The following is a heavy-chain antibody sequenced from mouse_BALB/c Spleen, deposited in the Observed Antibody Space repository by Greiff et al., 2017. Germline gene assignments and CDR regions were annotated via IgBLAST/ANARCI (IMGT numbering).Heavy chain of an antibody. Sequence: QVQLQQSGAELVKPGASVKLSCKASGYTFTSYYMYWVKQRPGQGLEWIGEINPSNGGTNFNEKFKSKATLTVDKSSSTAYMQLSSLTSEDSAVYYCTRWGYAFAYWGQGTLVTVSA. CDR3: TRWGYAFAY. V-gene: IGHV1S81*02. CDR1: GYTFTSYY. J-gene: IGHJ3*01. D-gene: IGHD3-1*01. CDR2: INPSNGGT.